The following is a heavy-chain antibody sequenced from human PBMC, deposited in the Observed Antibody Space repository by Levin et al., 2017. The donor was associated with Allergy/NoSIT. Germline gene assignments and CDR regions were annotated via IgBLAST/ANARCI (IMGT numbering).Heavy chain of an antibody. V-gene: IGHV3-30*03. CDR3: ARGRGSWDN. J-gene: IGHJ4*02. Sequence: PGGSLRLSCTASGFTFRRHDMHWVRQAPGKGLEWVAVISDHENEKYSDSVQGRFSVSRDNSKNTMYLQMASLRLEDTAVYFCARGRGSWDNWGQGSQVTVSS. CDR2: ISDHENEK. CDR1: GFTFRRHD. D-gene: IGHD6-13*01.